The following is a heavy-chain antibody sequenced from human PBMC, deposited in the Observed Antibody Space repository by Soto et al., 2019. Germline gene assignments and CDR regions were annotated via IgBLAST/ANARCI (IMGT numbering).Heavy chain of an antibody. Sequence: SETLSLTCAFYGGSFSGYYWSWIRQPPGKGLEWLGDINPSGSTNYNPSLKSRVIMSVDTSKKQFSLNVTSVTAADTAVFFFARGAPRRPPRDAFDIWGQGTMVTVSS. CDR3: ARGAPRRPPRDAFDI. CDR1: GGSFSGYY. V-gene: IGHV4-34*01. J-gene: IGHJ3*02. CDR2: INPSGST.